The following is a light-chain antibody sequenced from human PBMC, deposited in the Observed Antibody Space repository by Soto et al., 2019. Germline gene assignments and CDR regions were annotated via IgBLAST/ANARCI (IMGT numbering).Light chain of an antibody. Sequence: EIVLTQSPGTLSSSPGERATLSCRASQSVSSSYLAWYQQKPGQPPRLLIYGASSRATGIPDRFSGSGSGTDFTLTISRLEPEDFAVFYCQHYDSLPITFGQGTLPEVK. V-gene: IGKV3-20*01. CDR2: GAS. CDR1: QSVSSSY. CDR3: QHYDSLPIT. J-gene: IGKJ5*01.